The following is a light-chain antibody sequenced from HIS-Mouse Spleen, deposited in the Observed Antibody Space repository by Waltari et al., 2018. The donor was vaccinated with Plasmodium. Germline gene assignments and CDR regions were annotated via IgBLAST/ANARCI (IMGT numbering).Light chain of an antibody. J-gene: IGLJ2*01. Sequence: QTVVTQEPSFSVSPGGPVTPTCGLSFGSVSTRYYPSWYQQTPGQAPRTLIYSTNTLSSGVPDRFSGSILGNKAALTITGAQADDESDYYCVLYMGSGIWVFGGGTKLTVL. CDR2: STN. CDR1: FGSVSTRYY. V-gene: IGLV8-61*01. CDR3: VLYMGSGIWV.